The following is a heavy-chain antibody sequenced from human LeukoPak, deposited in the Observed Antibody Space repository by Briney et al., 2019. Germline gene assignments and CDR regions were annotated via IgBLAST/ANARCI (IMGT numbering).Heavy chain of an antibody. CDR1: GYTFIGYY. CDR3: AIHTGTNLFFDF. D-gene: IGHD4-17*01. V-gene: IGHV1-2*02. CDR2: IHPNSGDT. J-gene: IGHJ4*02. Sequence: ASVKVSCKASGYTFIGYYMHWVRQAPGQGLEWMGWIHPNSGDTNYAQSFQGRGTMTRDTSISTAYMELSRLRSNDTAVYYCAIHTGTNLFFDFWGQGTLVTVSS.